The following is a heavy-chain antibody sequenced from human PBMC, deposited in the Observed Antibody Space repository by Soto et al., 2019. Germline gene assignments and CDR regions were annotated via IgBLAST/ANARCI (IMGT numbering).Heavy chain of an antibody. CDR2: ISYDEVTK. CDR1: GFTFNDYG. J-gene: IGHJ6*03. CDR3: AKNGWLQYDHYDYFMDV. Sequence: SLRLSCAASGFTFNDYGMQWVRQAPGKGLEWVALISYDEVTKFYADSVKGRFTISRDNSQNSLYLQMNSLRVEDTAVYYCAKNGWLQYDHYDYFMDVWGKGTTVTVSS. D-gene: IGHD2-2*02. V-gene: IGHV3-30*18.